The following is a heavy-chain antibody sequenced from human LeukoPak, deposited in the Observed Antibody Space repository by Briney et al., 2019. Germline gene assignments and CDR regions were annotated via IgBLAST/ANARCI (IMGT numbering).Heavy chain of an antibody. CDR1: GFRISTYW. D-gene: IGHD3-10*01. Sequence: GGSLRLSCAASGFRISTYWMSWVRQAPGKGREWVALIGFDGSNKHYADSVKGRFTISRDNSKNTMYLQMDSLRAEDTAVYYCARVVSYYGVSYRLRELWCRGTLVTVSS. CDR2: IGFDGSNK. V-gene: IGHV3-33*08. J-gene: IGHJ2*01. CDR3: ARVVSYYGVSYRLREL.